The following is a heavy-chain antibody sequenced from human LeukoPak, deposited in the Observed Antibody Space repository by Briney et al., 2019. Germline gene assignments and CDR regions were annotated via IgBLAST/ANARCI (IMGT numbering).Heavy chain of an antibody. Sequence: GESLKISCKGSGYSFTSYWIGWVRQMPGKGLEWMGIIYPGDSGTRYSPSFQGQVTISADKSISTAYLQWSSLKASDTAMYYCARHTVTTPRYFDYWGQGTLVTVSS. J-gene: IGHJ4*02. CDR3: ARHTVTTPRYFDY. CDR2: IYPGDSGT. V-gene: IGHV5-51*01. CDR1: GYSFTSYW. D-gene: IGHD4-17*01.